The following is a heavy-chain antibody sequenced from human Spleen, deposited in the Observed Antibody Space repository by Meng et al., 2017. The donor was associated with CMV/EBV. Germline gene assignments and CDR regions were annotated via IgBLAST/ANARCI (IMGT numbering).Heavy chain of an antibody. V-gene: IGHV4-38-2*02. D-gene: IGHD6-19*01. CDR3: ASLYSSAWYSIDN. Sequence: GSLRLSCTVSGYSISSGYYWGWIRQPPGKGLEWIGSIYHSGSTYYNPSLKSRVTISVDTSKNQFSLKLSSVTAADTAVYYCASLYSSAWYSIDNWGQGTLVTVSS. J-gene: IGHJ4*02. CDR2: IYHSGST. CDR1: GYSISSGYY.